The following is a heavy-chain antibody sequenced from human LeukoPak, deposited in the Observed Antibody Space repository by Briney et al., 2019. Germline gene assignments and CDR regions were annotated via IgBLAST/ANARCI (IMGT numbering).Heavy chain of an antibody. J-gene: IGHJ6*02. D-gene: IGHD6-19*01. CDR3: ARRMYSSGWYITGNHYYGMDV. V-gene: IGHV1-69*01. Sequence: GSSVKVSCKASGGTFSSYAISWVRQAPGQGLEWMGGIIPIFGTANYAQKFQGRVTITADESTSTAYMELSSLRSEDTAVYYCARRMYSSGWYITGNHYYGMDVWGQGTTVTVSS. CDR1: GGTFSSYA. CDR2: IIPIFGTA.